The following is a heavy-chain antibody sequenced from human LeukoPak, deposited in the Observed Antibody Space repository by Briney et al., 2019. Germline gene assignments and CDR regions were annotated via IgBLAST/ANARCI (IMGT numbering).Heavy chain of an antibody. J-gene: IGHJ5*02. V-gene: IGHV4-4*02. D-gene: IGHD3-10*01. Sequence: SGTLSLTCAVSGGSISSSNWWSWVRPPPGKGLEWIGVIYHSGSTNYNPSLKSRVTISVDKSKNQFSLKLSSVTAADTAVYYCARNGERITMVRGVSRAGWFDPWGQGTLVTVSS. CDR2: IYHSGST. CDR1: GGSISSSNW. CDR3: ARNGERITMVRGVSRAGWFDP.